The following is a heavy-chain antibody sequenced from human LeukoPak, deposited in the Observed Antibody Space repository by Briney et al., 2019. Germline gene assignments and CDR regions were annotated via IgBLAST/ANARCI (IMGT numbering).Heavy chain of an antibody. CDR1: GDSISSYH. CDR3: ARHVTISGPYDATDI. V-gene: IGHV4-59*08. CDR2: IYYSGGT. Sequence: PSETLSLTCTVSGDSISSYHWSWIRQPPGKGLEWIGYIYYSGGTDYNPSLKSRVTISVDTSKNQFSLKLRSVTAADTAVYYCARHVTISGPYDATDIWGEGTMVTV. D-gene: IGHD5-24*01. J-gene: IGHJ3*02.